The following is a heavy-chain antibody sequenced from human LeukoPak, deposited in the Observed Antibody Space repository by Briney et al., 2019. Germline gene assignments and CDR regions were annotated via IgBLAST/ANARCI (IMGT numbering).Heavy chain of an antibody. CDR2: INHSGST. D-gene: IGHD3-3*01. Sequence: PSETLSLTCAVYGGSFSGYYWSWIRQPPGKGLEWIGEINHSGSTNYNPSLKSRVTISVDTSKNQFSLKLSSVTAADTAVYYCARWTHYDFWSGYYSYYFDYWGQGTLVTVSS. CDR3: ARWTHYDFWSGYYSYYFDY. J-gene: IGHJ4*02. CDR1: GGSFSGYY. V-gene: IGHV4-34*01.